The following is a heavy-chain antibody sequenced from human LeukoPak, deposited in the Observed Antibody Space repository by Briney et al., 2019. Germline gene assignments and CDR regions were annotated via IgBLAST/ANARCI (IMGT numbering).Heavy chain of an antibody. V-gene: IGHV4-34*01. CDR3: ARVSGYSYGYPDY. Sequence: SETLSLTCAVYGGSFSGYYWSWIRQPPGRGLEWIGEINHSGSTNYNPSLKSRVTISVDTSKNQFSLKLSSVTAADTAVYYCARVSGYSYGYPDYWGQGTLVTVSS. CDR2: INHSGST. CDR1: GGSFSGYY. D-gene: IGHD5-18*01. J-gene: IGHJ4*02.